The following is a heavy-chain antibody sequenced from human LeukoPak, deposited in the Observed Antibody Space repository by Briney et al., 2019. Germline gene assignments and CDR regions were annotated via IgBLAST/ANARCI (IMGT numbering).Heavy chain of an antibody. CDR1: GFTFDDYA. V-gene: IGHV3-9*01. CDR3: AKARQLYNPVESYYMDV. CDR2: ISWNSGSI. D-gene: IGHD1-14*01. J-gene: IGHJ6*03. Sequence: GGSLRLSCAASGFTFDDYAMHWVRQAPGKGLEWVSGISWNSGSIGYADSVKGRFTISRDNAKNSLYLQMNSLRAEDTALYYCAKARQLYNPVESYYMDVWGKGTTVTVSS.